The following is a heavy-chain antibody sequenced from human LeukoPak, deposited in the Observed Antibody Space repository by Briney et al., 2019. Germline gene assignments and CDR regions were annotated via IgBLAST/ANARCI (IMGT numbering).Heavy chain of an antibody. V-gene: IGHV1-18*01. Sequence: ASVKVSCKASGYTFTSYGISWVRQAPGQGLEGMGWISAYNGNTNYAQKLQGRVTMTTDTSTSTAYMELRSLRSDDTAVYYCARLPGIAAAGILTDYWGQGTLVTVSS. D-gene: IGHD6-13*01. J-gene: IGHJ4*02. CDR3: ARLPGIAAAGILTDY. CDR1: GYTFTSYG. CDR2: ISAYNGNT.